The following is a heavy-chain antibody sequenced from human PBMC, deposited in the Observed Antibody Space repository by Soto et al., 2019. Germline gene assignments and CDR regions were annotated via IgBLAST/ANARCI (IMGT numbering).Heavy chain of an antibody. J-gene: IGHJ3*02. Sequence: SETLSLTCTVSGGSISSYYWSWIRQPPGKGLEWIGYIYYSGSTNYNPSLKSRVTISVDTSKNQFSLKLSSVTAADTAVYYCARDTAYSRDAFDIWGQGTMVTVSS. CDR3: ARDTAYSRDAFDI. CDR1: GGSISSYY. D-gene: IGHD6-13*01. V-gene: IGHV4-59*01. CDR2: IYYSGST.